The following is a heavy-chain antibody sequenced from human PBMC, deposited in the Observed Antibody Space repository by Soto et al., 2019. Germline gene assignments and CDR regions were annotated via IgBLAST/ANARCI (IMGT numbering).Heavy chain of an antibody. CDR1: GGTFSSYA. CDR3: ARVKVATTSYYYYGMDV. CDR2: IIPIFGTA. Sequence: SVKVSCKASGGTFSSYAISWVRQAPGQGLEWMGGIIPIFGTANYAQKFQGRVTITADESTSTAYMELSSLRSEDTAVYYCARVKVATTSYYYYGMDVWGQGTTVTVS. D-gene: IGHD5-12*01. V-gene: IGHV1-69*13. J-gene: IGHJ6*02.